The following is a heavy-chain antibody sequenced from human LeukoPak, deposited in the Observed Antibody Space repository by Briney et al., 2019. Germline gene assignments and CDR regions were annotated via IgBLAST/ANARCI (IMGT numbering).Heavy chain of an antibody. CDR3: ATIKRGSIFGYFDF. CDR1: GGPISSHY. J-gene: IGHJ4*02. CDR2: LFDSVNT. D-gene: IGHD5-18*01. V-gene: IGHV4-59*11. Sequence: PSETLSLTCTVSGGPISSHYWSWIRQPPGKGLEWIAYLFDSVNTKDNPSLQSRLTLSADTSKNQFSLRLSSVTAADTAVYYCATIKRGSIFGYFDFWGQGIKVTVSP.